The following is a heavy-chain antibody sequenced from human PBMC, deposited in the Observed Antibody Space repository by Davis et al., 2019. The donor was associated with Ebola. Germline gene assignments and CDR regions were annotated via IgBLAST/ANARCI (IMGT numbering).Heavy chain of an antibody. CDR1: EFIFSYSY. CDR3: ARDKIGSYSFDY. Sequence: GESLKISCAASEFIFSYSYMSWVRQAPGKGLEWVSVIGGSGGSTYYADSVKGRFIISRDNSKNTLYVQMNSLRAEDTAVYYCARDKIGSYSFDYWGQGTPVTVSS. D-gene: IGHD1-26*01. V-gene: IGHV3-23*01. J-gene: IGHJ4*02. CDR2: IGGSGGST.